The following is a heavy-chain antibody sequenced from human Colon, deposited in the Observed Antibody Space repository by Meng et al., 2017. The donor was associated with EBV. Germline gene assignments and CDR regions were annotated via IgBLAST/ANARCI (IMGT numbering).Heavy chain of an antibody. D-gene: IGHD3-10*01. CDR1: GGSLSGYY. J-gene: IGHJ4*02. V-gene: IGHV4-34*02. CDR2: INHSGSA. CDR3: ARRRGGSGRDC. Sequence: QVQLQQWGAGPLKPSETLSLTCGVSGGSLSGYYWSWIRHFPGRTLEFIGDINHSGSANYNPSLRSRVTISVDTSKNQIFLNLHSVTAADTAVYHCARRRGGSGRDCWGQGTLVTVSS.